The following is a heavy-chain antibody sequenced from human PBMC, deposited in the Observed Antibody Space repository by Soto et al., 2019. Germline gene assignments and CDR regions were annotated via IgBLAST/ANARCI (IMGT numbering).Heavy chain of an antibody. CDR2: IIPIFGTA. CDR3: ARDLTTWLER. J-gene: IGHJ5*02. Sequence: SVKVSCKASGVTFCSYAISWVRQAPGQGLEWMGGIIPIFGTANYAQKFQGRVTITADKSTSTAYMELSSLRSEDTAVYYWARDLTTWLERCGQGTLVNVYS. D-gene: IGHD1-1*01. CDR1: GVTFCSYA. V-gene: IGHV1-69*06.